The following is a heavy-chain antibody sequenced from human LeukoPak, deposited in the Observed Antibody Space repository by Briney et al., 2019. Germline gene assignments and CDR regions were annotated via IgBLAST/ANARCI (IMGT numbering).Heavy chain of an antibody. D-gene: IGHD1-14*01. CDR3: ARHLLRTSTSFDY. CDR2: IYTSGST. CDR1: GNSISSGDYY. J-gene: IGHJ4*02. V-gene: IGHV4-61*02. Sequence: SETLSLTCTVSGNSISSGDYYWSWIRQPAGKGLEWIGRIYTSGSTNYNPSLKSRVTISGDTSKNQFSLRLSSVTAADTAVYYCARHLLRTSTSFDYWDQGNLVTVSS.